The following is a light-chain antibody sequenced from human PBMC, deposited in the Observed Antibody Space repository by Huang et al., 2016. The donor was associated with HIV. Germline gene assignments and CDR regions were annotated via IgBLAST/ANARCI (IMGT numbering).Light chain of an antibody. Sequence: EIVLTQSPVTLSLSPGDRATLSCRASQSIGTYLAWYQQKSGQAPRLLIYDVANRAAGVPARFSGSGSGTDFTLTMASLDPDDVAIYHCQQRSKWPLTFGGGTKVEMK. CDR2: DVA. CDR1: QSIGTY. CDR3: QQRSKWPLT. J-gene: IGKJ4*01. V-gene: IGKV3-11*01.